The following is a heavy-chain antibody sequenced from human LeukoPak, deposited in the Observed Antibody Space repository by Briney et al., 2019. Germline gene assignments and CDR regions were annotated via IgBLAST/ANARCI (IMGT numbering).Heavy chain of an antibody. D-gene: IGHD1-14*01. V-gene: IGHV5-51*01. CDR2: IYPGDSDT. CDR3: ARTGAGAFDI. J-gene: IGHJ3*02. Sequence: GESLQISCKCSRYRFTSYWIGSVRPLPGKCLEWMGIIYPGDSDTRYSPSFQGQVTISADKSISTAYLQWSSLKASDTAMYYCARTGAGAFDIWGQGTMVTVSS. CDR1: RYRFTSYW.